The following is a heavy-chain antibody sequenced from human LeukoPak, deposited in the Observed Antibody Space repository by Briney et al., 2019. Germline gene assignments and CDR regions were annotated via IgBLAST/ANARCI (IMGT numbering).Heavy chain of an antibody. CDR1: GFTFSSYA. J-gene: IGHJ4*02. CDR2: ISSSSSDI. V-gene: IGHV3-21*01. Sequence: GGSLRLSCAASGFTFSSYAMSWVRQAPGKGLEWVSAISSSSSDIYHTDSVKGRFTISRDNANNFLYLQVSSLRAEDTAVYYCATGYTSGTRIDYWGQGTLVSVSS. CDR3: ATGYTSGTRIDY. D-gene: IGHD6-19*01.